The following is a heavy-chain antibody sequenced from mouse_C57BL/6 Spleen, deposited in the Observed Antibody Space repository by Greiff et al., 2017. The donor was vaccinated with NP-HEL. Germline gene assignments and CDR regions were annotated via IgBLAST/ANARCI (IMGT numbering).Heavy chain of an antibody. J-gene: IGHJ2*01. CDR3: ARDGYPGGY. CDR2: ISYDGSN. V-gene: IGHV3-6*01. CDR1: GYSITSGYY. Sequence: DVKLQESGPGLVKPSQSLSLTCSVTGYSITSGYYWNWIRQFPGNKLEWMGYISYDGSNNYNPSLKNRISITRDTSKNQFFLKLNSVTTEDTATYYCARDGYPGGYWGQGTTLTVSS. D-gene: IGHD2-2*01.